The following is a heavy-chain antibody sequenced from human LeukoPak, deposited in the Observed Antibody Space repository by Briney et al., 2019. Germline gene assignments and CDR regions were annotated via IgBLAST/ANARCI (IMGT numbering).Heavy chain of an antibody. D-gene: IGHD3-10*01. J-gene: IGHJ6*03. CDR1: GGSISGYY. CDR2: LHTSGSS. Sequence: PSETLSLTCTVSGGSISGYYWSWIRQPAGKGLQWIGRLHTSGSSSYNPSLKSRVTISVDKSKNQFSLELSSVTAADTALYYCARASPSGGYMDVWGKGTTVTVSS. CDR3: ARASPSGGYMDV. V-gene: IGHV4-4*07.